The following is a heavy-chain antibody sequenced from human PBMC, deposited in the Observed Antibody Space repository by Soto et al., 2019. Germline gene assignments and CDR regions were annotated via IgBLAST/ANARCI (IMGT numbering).Heavy chain of an antibody. CDR1: GDTFNTND. CDR2: MNPASGNT. Sequence: QVQLVQSGAEVKKPGDSVKVSCKASGDTFNTNDFNWVRQANGQGLEWMGWMNPASGNTGFAQKFQGRVSLAMDTSTSIAYMELSSLTSEDTAMYYCSRGISDSWGQGTLVTVSS. J-gene: IGHJ4*02. V-gene: IGHV1-8*01. D-gene: IGHD3-3*02. CDR3: SRGISDS.